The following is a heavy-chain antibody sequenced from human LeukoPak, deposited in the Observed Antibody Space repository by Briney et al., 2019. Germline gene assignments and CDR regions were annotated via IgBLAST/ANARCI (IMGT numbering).Heavy chain of an antibody. J-gene: IGHJ6*03. CDR1: GGSISSYY. D-gene: IGHD2-2*01. V-gene: IGHV4-59*01. CDR3: ARETYQQGAPSMDV. CDR2: IYYSGST. Sequence: SETLSLTCTVSGGSISSYYWSWIRQPPGKGLEWIGYIYYSGSTNYNPSLKSRVTISVDTSKEQFSLKLTSVTFAETAVYYCARETYQQGAPSMDVWGKGTTVTIS.